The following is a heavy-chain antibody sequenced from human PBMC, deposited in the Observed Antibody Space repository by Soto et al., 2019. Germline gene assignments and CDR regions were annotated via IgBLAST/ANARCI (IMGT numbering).Heavy chain of an antibody. D-gene: IGHD3-3*01. CDR1: GYTFTSYG. CDR3: ARALSGVVIYPYYYGMDV. CDR2: ISAYNGNT. V-gene: IGHV1-18*01. Sequence: ASVKVSCKASGYTFTSYGISWVRQAPGQGLEWMGWISAYNGNTNYAQKLQGRVTMTTDTSTSTAYMELRSLRSDDTAVYYCARALSGVVIYPYYYGMDVWGQGTTVTVSS. J-gene: IGHJ6*02.